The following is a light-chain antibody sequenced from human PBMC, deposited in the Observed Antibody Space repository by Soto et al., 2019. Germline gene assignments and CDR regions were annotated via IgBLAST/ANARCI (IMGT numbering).Light chain of an antibody. V-gene: IGKV3-20*01. J-gene: IGKJ4*01. CDR3: EEYASSPLS. CDR2: GAS. Sequence: EIVLTQSPGTLSLSSGERATLSCRASQSVRSNYLAWYQQKPGQAPRLLIYGASSMDTGIPDRFGGSESGTDFTLTISSLEPDDVAVYYGEEYASSPLSIGGGTKVESK. CDR1: QSVRSNY.